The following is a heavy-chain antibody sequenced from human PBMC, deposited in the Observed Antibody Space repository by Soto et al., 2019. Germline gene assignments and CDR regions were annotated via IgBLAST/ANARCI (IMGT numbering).Heavy chain of an antibody. V-gene: IGHV3-48*01. CDR2: ISSSSSTI. CDR1: GFTFSSYS. D-gene: IGHD1-1*01. CDR3: ARDMEGADY. J-gene: IGHJ4*02. Sequence: GGSLRLSCAASGFTFSSYSMNWVRQAPGKGLEWVSYISSSSSTIYYADSVKGRFTISRDNAKNSLYLQMSSLRAEDTAVYYCARDMEGADYWGQGTLVTVSS.